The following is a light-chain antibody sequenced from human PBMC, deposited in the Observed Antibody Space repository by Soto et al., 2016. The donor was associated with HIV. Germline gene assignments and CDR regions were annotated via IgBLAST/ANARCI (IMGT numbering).Light chain of an antibody. J-gene: IGKJ4*01. CDR1: EGISNY. CDR3: QIYSSVPHA. V-gene: IGKV1-27*01. Sequence: DIQMTQSPSSLSASVGDRVTITCRASEGISNYVAWYQQKPGKVPELLIYGASTLQSGVPSRFSGSGSGTDFILTISSLQPEDVATYYCQIYSSVPHAFGGGPRVEVK. CDR2: GAS.